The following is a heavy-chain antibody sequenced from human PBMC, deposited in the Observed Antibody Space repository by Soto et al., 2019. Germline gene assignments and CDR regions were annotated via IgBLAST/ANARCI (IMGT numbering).Heavy chain of an antibody. V-gene: IGHV4-39*01. CDR2: IYYSGST. D-gene: IGHD6-13*01. CDR3: ARQSRVAAAGRDYFDY. J-gene: IGHJ4*02. Sequence: TLSLTCTVSGGSISSSSYYWGWIRQPPGKGLEWIGSIYYSGSTYYNPSLKSRVTISVDTSKNQFSLKLSSVTAADTAVYYCARQSRVAAAGRDYFDYWGQGTLVTVSS. CDR1: GGSISSSSYY.